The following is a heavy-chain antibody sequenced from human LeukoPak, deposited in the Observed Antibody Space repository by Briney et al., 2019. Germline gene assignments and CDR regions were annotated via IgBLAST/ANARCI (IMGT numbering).Heavy chain of an antibody. J-gene: IGHJ4*02. V-gene: IGHV3-9*01. CDR3: AKGHLEVPFDY. CDR2: ISWNSGNI. Sequence: GGSLRLSCAASGFTFNTYSMNWVRQAPGKGLEWVSSISWNSGNIDYADSVKGRFTISRDNAKNSLYLQMNSLRAEDTALYYCAKGHLEVPFDYWGQGTLVTVSS. CDR1: GFTFNTYS.